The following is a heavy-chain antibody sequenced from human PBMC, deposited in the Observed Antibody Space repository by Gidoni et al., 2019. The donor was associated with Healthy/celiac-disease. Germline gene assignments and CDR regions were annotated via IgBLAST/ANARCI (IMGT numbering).Heavy chain of an antibody. CDR3: ARGDGSGSYFDY. CDR1: GGSISSGGYD. J-gene: IGHJ4*02. D-gene: IGHD3-10*01. Sequence: QVQLQESGPGLVKPSQTLSLTCTVSGGSISSGGYDWSWIRQHPGKGLEWIGYIYYSGSTYYNPSLKSRVTISVDTSKNQSSLKLSSVTAADTAVYYCARGDGSGSYFDYWGQGTLVTVSS. V-gene: IGHV4-31*03. CDR2: IYYSGST.